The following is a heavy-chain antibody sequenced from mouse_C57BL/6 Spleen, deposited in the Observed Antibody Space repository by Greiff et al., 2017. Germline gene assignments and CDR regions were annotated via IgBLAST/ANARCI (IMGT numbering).Heavy chain of an antibody. V-gene: IGHV5-4*01. D-gene: IGHD2-5*01. CDR1: GFTFSSYA. CDR2: ISDGGSYT. J-gene: IGHJ4*01. Sequence: EVMLVESGGGLVKPGGSLKLSCAASGFTFSSYAMSWVRQTPEKRLEWVATISDGGSYTYYPDNVKGRFTISRDNAKNNLYLQMGHLKSEDTAMYYCAREDYSNYAMDYWGQGTSVTVSS. CDR3: AREDYSNYAMDY.